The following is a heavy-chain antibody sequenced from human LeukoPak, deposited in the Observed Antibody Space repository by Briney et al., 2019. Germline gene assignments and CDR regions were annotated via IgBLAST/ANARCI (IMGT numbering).Heavy chain of an antibody. CDR3: VIGVGWQPDY. CDR1: GDSVTGYY. Sequence: SETLSLTCTVFGDSVTGYYLNWVRQPPGKGLEWIGHIYKIGTTNYNPSLKSRLTISADMSKNQFSLKLRSVTAADTAVYYCVIGVGWQPDYWGQGALVTVSS. V-gene: IGHV4-59*02. D-gene: IGHD2-15*01. J-gene: IGHJ4*02. CDR2: IYKIGTT.